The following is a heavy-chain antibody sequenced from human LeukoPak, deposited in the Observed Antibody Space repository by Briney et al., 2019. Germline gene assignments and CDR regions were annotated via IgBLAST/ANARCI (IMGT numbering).Heavy chain of an antibody. Sequence: ASVKVSCKASGYTFTSYGISWVRQAPGQGLEWMGWISAYNGNTNYAQKLQGRVTMTTDTSTSTAYMELRSLRSDDTAVYYCARDQDGYCSSTSCYTGGYRYYGMDVWGQGTTVTVSS. CDR2: ISAYNGNT. J-gene: IGHJ6*02. CDR1: GYTFTSYG. D-gene: IGHD2-2*02. CDR3: ARDQDGYCSSTSCYTGGYRYYGMDV. V-gene: IGHV1-18*01.